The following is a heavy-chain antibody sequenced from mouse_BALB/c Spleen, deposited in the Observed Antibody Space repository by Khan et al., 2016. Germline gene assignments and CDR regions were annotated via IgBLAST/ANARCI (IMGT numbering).Heavy chain of an antibody. D-gene: IGHD1-2*01. V-gene: IGHV3-2*02. CDR2: IRYSGST. CDR1: GYSITSDYA. Sequence: EVKLLESGPGLVKPSQSLSLTCTVTGYSITSDYAWNWIRQFPGNKLEWMGYIRYSGSTTYNPSLKSRLSITRKTSKNQFFLQLYSVTTEDTATYYCTRSPTATRYFDVWGAGTTVTVSS. J-gene: IGHJ1*01. CDR3: TRSPTATRYFDV.